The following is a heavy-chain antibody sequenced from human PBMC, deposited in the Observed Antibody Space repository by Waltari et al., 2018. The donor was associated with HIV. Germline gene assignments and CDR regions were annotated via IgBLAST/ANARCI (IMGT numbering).Heavy chain of an antibody. CDR2: ISVDNDNT. CDR1: GYSFTRYG. Sequence: QVQLVQSGAEVNKPGASLRVSCKASGYSFTRYGISWVRQAPGQGLEWIGWISVDNDNTKYAQKIQDRLNMTTDSPTSTAYMELRSLRSDDTAVYYCARAPMTTVTSRGFDIWGQGTMVIVSS. J-gene: IGHJ3*02. V-gene: IGHV1-18*01. CDR3: ARAPMTTVTSRGFDI. D-gene: IGHD4-17*01.